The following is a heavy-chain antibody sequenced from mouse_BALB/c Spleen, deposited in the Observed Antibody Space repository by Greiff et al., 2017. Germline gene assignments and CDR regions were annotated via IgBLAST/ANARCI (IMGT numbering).Heavy chain of an antibody. CDR2: ISNGGGST. Sequence: EVQLQESGGGLVQPGGSLKLSCAASGFTFSSYTMSWVRQTPEKRLEWVAYISNGGGSTYYPDTVKGRFTISRDNAKNTLYLQMSSLKSEDTAMYYCARQERGDAMDYWGQGTSVTVSS. J-gene: IGHJ4*01. CDR3: ARQERGDAMDY. V-gene: IGHV5-12-2*01. CDR1: GFTFSSYT.